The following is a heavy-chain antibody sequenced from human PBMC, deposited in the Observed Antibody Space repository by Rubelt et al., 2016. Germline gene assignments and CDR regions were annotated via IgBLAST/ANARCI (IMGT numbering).Heavy chain of an antibody. D-gene: IGHD4-23*01. Sequence: QVQLQQWGAGLLKPSETLSLTCAVYGGSFSGYYWSWIRQPPGKGLEWIGSIYYSGSTYYNPSLRSRFTISVYTSKNQFSLRLSSVTAADTAVYYCVRRLSFYGGNWFDPWGQGTLVTVSS. V-gene: IGHV4-34*01. CDR1: GGSFSGYY. CDR2: IYYSGST. J-gene: IGHJ5*02. CDR3: VRRLSFYGGNWFDP.